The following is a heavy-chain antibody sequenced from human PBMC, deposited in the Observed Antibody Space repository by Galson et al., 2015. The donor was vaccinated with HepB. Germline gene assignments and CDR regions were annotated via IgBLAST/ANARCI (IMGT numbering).Heavy chain of an antibody. Sequence: SLRLSCAASGFTFSTYTMNWVRQAPGKGLEWVSSISSNSGYMYYADSVRGRFTISRDNAKNSLSLQMNSLRAEDTAVYYCARARGTFYHDYWGQGTLVTVSS. V-gene: IGHV3-21*01. CDR2: ISSNSGYM. J-gene: IGHJ4*02. D-gene: IGHD2/OR15-2a*01. CDR3: ARARGTFYHDY. CDR1: GFTFSTYT.